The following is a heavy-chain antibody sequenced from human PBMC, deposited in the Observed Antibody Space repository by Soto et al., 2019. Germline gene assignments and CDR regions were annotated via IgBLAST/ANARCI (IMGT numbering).Heavy chain of an antibody. Sequence: EVQLVESGGDLVQPGRSLRLSCTASGFTFGDYGLSWFRQAPGKGLEWVGFIRYKANGGTTEYAASVKGRFTISRDDSRSIAYLKMNSLKTEDTAVYYCTRGPLGDPIWGSYWFDPWGQGILVTVSS. CDR3: TRGPLGDPIWGSYWFDP. J-gene: IGHJ5*02. D-gene: IGHD3-16*01. CDR2: IRYKANGGTT. V-gene: IGHV3-49*03. CDR1: GFTFGDYG.